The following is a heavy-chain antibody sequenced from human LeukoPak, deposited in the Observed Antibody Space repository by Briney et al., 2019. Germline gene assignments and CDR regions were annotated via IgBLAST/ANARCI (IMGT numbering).Heavy chain of an antibody. D-gene: IGHD3-9*01. Sequence: GGSLRLSCAASGFTFSSYAMHWVRQAPGKGLEWVAVISYDGSNKYYADSVKGRFTISRDNSKNTLYLQMNSVRAKDTAIYYCAKDSGYFDWLLINHFDYWGQGTPVTVSS. J-gene: IGHJ4*02. V-gene: IGHV3-30-3*01. CDR3: AKDSGYFDWLLINHFDY. CDR1: GFTFSSYA. CDR2: ISYDGSNK.